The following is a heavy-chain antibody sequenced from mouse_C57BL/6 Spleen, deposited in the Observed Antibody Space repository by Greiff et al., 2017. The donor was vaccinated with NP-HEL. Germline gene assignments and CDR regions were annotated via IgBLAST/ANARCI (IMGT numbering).Heavy chain of an antibody. V-gene: IGHV1-50*01. Sequence: QVQLQQPGAELVKPGASVKLSCKASGYTFTSYWMQWVKQRPGQGLEWIGEIDPSDSYTNYNQKFKGKATLTVDTSSSTAYMQLSSLTSEDSAVYYCARKLGGWYFDVWGTGTTVTVSS. CDR1: GYTFTSYW. D-gene: IGHD4-1*01. J-gene: IGHJ1*03. CDR3: ARKLGGWYFDV. CDR2: IDPSDSYT.